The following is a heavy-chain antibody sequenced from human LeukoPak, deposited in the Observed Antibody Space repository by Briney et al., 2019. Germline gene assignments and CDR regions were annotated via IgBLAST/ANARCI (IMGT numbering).Heavy chain of an antibody. Sequence: SETLSLTCTVSGGSISSGGYYWSWIRQRPGKGLEWIGYIYYSGSTYYNPSLKSRVTISVDTSKNQFSLKLSSVTAADTAVYYCARDPLVTPVHYYGMDVWGQGTTVTVSS. CDR3: ARDPLVTPVHYYGMDV. CDR2: IYYSGST. V-gene: IGHV4-31*03. J-gene: IGHJ6*02. CDR1: GGSISSGGYY. D-gene: IGHD2-21*02.